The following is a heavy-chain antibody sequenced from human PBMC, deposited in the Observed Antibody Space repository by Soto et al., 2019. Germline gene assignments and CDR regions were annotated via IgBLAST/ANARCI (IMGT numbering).Heavy chain of an antibody. J-gene: IGHJ5*02. Sequence: QVQLVQSGAEVKKPGSSVKVSCKASGGTFSSYTISWVRQAPGQGLEWMGRIIPILGIANYAQKFQCRVTITADQSTSTAYMELSSLRSEDTAVYYCARVGIAVAGTGGWFEPWGQGTLVTVSS. CDR3: ARVGIAVAGTGGWFEP. CDR2: IIPILGIA. D-gene: IGHD6-19*01. CDR1: GGTFSSYT. V-gene: IGHV1-69*02.